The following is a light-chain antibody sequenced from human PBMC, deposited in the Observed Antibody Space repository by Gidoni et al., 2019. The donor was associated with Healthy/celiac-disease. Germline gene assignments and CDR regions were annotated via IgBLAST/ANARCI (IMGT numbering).Light chain of an antibody. CDR2: EVS. J-gene: IGLJ1*01. CDR1: SSDVGGYNY. Sequence: QSDLTQPASVSGSPGQSITISCTGTSSDVGGYNYVSWYQQHPGKAPKLMIYEVSNRPSGVSNRFSGSKSCNTASLTISGLQAEDEADYYCSSYTSSSTRVFGTGTKVTVL. CDR3: SSYTSSSTRV. V-gene: IGLV2-14*01.